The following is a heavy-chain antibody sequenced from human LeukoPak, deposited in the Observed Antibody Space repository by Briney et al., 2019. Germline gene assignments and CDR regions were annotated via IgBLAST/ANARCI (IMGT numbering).Heavy chain of an antibody. J-gene: IGHJ3*02. V-gene: IGHV3-66*01. D-gene: IGHD3-22*01. CDR1: GFTVSSNY. Sequence: GGSLRLSCAASGFTVSSNYMSWVRQAPGKGLEWVSVIYSGGSTYYADSVKGRFTISRDNSKNTLYLQMNSLRAEDTAVYYCAKDYDSSGYYFDAFDIWGQGTMVTVSS. CDR3: AKDYDSSGYYFDAFDI. CDR2: IYSGGST.